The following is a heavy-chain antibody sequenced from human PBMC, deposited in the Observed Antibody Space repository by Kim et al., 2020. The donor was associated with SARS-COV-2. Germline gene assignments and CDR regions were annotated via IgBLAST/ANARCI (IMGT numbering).Heavy chain of an antibody. Sequence: GGSLRLSCAASGFTFSSYWMHWVRQAPGKGLVWVSRINSDGSSTSYADSVKGRFTISRDNAKNTLYLQMNSLRAEDTAVYYCARDKQSPEVRYPEVVNWFDPWGQGTLVTVSS. J-gene: IGHJ5*02. CDR1: GFTFSSYW. CDR2: INSDGSST. CDR3: ARDKQSPEVRYPEVVNWFDP. V-gene: IGHV3-74*01. D-gene: IGHD3-9*01.